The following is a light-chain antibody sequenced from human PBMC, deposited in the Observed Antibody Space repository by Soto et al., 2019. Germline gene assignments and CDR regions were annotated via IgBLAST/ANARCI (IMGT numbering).Light chain of an antibody. V-gene: IGKV3-20*01. CDR2: AAS. J-gene: IGKJ2*01. CDR3: QHYGSSPSYT. CDR1: QSVSNSY. Sequence: EIVLTQSPGTLSLSPGERATLSCSASQSVSNSYLAWYQQKPGQAPRLLIYAASSRATGIPDRFSGSGSGTDFTLTISRLEPEDFAVYYWQHYGSSPSYTFGQGTKLEIK.